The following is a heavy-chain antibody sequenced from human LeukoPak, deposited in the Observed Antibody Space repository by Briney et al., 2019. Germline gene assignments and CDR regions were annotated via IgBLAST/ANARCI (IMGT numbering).Heavy chain of an antibody. V-gene: IGHV1-69*01. D-gene: IGHD3-10*01. CDR3: ARGSYYYGSGSYSGADWFDP. Sequence: SVEVSCKASGGTFSSYAISWVRQAPGQGLEWMGGIIPIFGTANYAQKFQGRVTITADESTSTAYMELSSLRSEDTAVYYCARGSYYYGSGSYSGADWFDPWGQGTLVTVSS. CDR1: GGTFSSYA. J-gene: IGHJ5*02. CDR2: IIPIFGTA.